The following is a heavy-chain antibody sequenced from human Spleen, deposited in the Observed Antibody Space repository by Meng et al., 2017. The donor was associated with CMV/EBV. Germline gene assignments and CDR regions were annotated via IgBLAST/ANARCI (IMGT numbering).Heavy chain of an antibody. CDR3: AKGRSRGSGDY. D-gene: IGHD3-10*01. CDR2: IRSDGSNK. V-gene: IGHV3-30*02. J-gene: IGHJ4*02. Sequence: GESLKISCAASGFIFRNCDMHWVRQAPGKGLEWVAFIRSDGSNKYYLDSVKGRFTISKDISQNTGFLQMSSLRAEDTALYYCAKGRSRGSGDYRGQGTLVTVSS. CDR1: GFIFRNCD.